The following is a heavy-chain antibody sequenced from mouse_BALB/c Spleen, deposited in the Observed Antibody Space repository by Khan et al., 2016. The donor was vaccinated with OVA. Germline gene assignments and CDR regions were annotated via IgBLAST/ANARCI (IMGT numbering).Heavy chain of an antibody. Sequence: VQLKESGAALVRPGALVNFSCKASGFNIKDYYMNWVKQRPEQGLEWIGWIDPENGNTIYDPKFQGKASISSDTSSNTAYLQLSSLTSEDTAVYYCARHCYSPWFAYWGRETRVTVSA. J-gene: IGHJ3*01. D-gene: IGHD2-12*01. V-gene: IGHV14-1*02. CDR3: ARHCYSPWFAY. CDR2: IDPENGNT. CDR1: GFNIKDYY.